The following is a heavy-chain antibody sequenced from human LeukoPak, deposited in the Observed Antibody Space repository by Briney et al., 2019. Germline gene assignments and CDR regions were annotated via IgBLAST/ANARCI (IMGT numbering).Heavy chain of an antibody. CDR3: ACPGEMATKLEGFGY. D-gene: IGHD5-24*01. CDR2: IYHSGST. Sequence: SETLSLTCAVSGGSISSSNWWSRVRQPPGKGLEWTGEIYHSGSTNYNPSLKSRVTISVDKSKNQFSLKLSSVTAADTAVYYCACPGEMATKLEGFGYWGQGTLVTVSS. CDR1: GGSISSSNW. J-gene: IGHJ4*02. V-gene: IGHV4-4*02.